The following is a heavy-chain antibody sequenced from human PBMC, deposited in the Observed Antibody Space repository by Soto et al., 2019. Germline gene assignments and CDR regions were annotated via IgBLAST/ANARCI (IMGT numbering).Heavy chain of an antibody. V-gene: IGHV1-46*01. CDR2: INPSGGSA. Sequence: ASVKVSCKASGYTFTNYYVNWIRQAPGQGLEWMGMINPSGGSASYAQRFQGRVTMTRDTSTSTIYMDLSSLRSEDTAIDYCALVPYCPTPPFEAFFDFWGQGTLVTVSS. CDR3: ALVPYCPTPPFEAFFDF. D-gene: IGHD2-8*02. J-gene: IGHJ4*02. CDR1: GYTFTNYY.